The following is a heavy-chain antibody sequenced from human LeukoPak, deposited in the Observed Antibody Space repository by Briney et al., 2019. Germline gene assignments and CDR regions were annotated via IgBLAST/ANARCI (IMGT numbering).Heavy chain of an antibody. Sequence: GGSLRLSCAASGFTFSSYGMHWVRQAPGKGLERVAFIRYDGSNKYYADSVKGRFTISRDNSKNTLYLQMNSLRAEDTAVYYCAKGRISVAGTLDPWGQGTLVTVSS. D-gene: IGHD6-19*01. CDR3: AKGRISVAGTLDP. CDR2: IRYDGSNK. CDR1: GFTFSSYG. V-gene: IGHV3-30*02. J-gene: IGHJ5*02.